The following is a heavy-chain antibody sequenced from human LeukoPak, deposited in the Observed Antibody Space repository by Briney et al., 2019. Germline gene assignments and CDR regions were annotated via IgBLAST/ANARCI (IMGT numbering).Heavy chain of an antibody. CDR3: ARGQRYYYDSSGYNWFDP. CDR1: GGSLSSGSYY. D-gene: IGHD3-22*01. V-gene: IGHV4-61*02. Sequence: SETLSLTCTVSGGSLSSGSYYWSWIRQPAGKGLEWIGRIYTSGSTNYNPPLKSRVTISVDTSKNQFSLKLSSVTAADTAVYYCARGQRYYYDSSGYNWFDPWGQGTLVTVSS. J-gene: IGHJ5*02. CDR2: IYTSGST.